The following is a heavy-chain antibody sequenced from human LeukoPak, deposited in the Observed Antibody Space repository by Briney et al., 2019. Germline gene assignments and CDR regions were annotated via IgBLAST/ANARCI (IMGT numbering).Heavy chain of an antibody. CDR1: GYSFTSYW. CDR2: IYPGDSDT. D-gene: IGHD3-10*01. V-gene: IGHV5-51*01. Sequence: GESLKISCKGSGYSFTSYWIGWVRQMPGKGLEWMGIIYPGDSDTRYSPSFQGQVTISADKSISTAYLQWSSLKASDTAMYYCARHRPMNDGDYYYYMDVWGKGTTVTVSS. CDR3: ARHRPMNDGDYYYYMDV. J-gene: IGHJ6*03.